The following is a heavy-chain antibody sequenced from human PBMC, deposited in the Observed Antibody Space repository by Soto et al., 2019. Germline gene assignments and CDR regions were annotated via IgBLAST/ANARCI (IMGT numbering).Heavy chain of an antibody. CDR2: IWYDGSNK. J-gene: IGHJ4*02. CDR3: ARDSCSGGSCYHLVCDY. CDR1: GFTFSSYG. D-gene: IGHD2-15*01. Sequence: QVQLVESGGGVVQPGRSLRLSCAASGFTFSSYGMHWVRQAPGKGLEWVAVIWYDGSNKYYADSVKGRFTISRKNSKNTLYLQMNSLRAEDTAVYYCARDSCSGGSCYHLVCDYWGQGTMVTVSS. V-gene: IGHV3-33*01.